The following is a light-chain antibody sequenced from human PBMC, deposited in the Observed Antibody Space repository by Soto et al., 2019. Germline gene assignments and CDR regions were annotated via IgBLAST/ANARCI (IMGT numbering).Light chain of an antibody. CDR1: ESVDIN. CDR3: QQYKNWPRT. V-gene: IGKV3-15*01. CDR2: GAS. Sequence: EIVLTQSPATLSVSPGERVTLSCRASESVDINLAWYQQKPGQAPRLLIYGASTRATDMPGTFSGRGSGTEFTLTISSLQYEDFEVYYCQQYKNWPRTLGQGTKVDIK. J-gene: IGKJ1*01.